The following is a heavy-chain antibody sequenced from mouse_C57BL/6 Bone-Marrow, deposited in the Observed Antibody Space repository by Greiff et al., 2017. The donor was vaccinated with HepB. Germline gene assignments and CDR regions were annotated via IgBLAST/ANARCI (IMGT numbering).Heavy chain of an antibody. J-gene: IGHJ1*03. CDR2: IDPEDGDT. Sequence: DVKLVESGAELVRPGASVKLSCTASGFNIKDYYMHWVKQRPEQGLEWIGRIDPEDGDTEYAPKFQGKATMTADTSSNTAYLQLSSLTSEDTAVYYCTTGDYDGDHVWYFDVWGTGTTVTVSS. CDR1: GFNIKDYY. V-gene: IGHV14-1*01. CDR3: TTGDYDGDHVWYFDV. D-gene: IGHD2-4*01.